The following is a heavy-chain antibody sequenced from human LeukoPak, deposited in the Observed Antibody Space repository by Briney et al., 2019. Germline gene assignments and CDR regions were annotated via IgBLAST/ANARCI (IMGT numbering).Heavy chain of an antibody. J-gene: IGHJ4*02. CDR1: GFTFNNAW. CDR3: TTDGAYCSGGTCDDY. V-gene: IGHV3-15*01. D-gene: IGHD2-15*01. Sequence: PGGSLRLSCAASGFTFNNAWMTWVRQAPGKGLEWAGRIKSKSDGGTTDFAAPVKGRFTISRDDSRNTLFLEMNSLKTEDTAVYYCTTDGAYCSGGTCDDYWGQGTLVTVSS. CDR2: IKSKSDGGTT.